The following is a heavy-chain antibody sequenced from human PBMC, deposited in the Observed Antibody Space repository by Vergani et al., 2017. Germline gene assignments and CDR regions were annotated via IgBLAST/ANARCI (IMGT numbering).Heavy chain of an antibody. CDR3: VRVKGSNWNDHLYDI. CDR2: IRNKAYGGTT. J-gene: IGHJ3*02. V-gene: IGHV3-49*04. Sequence: EVQLVESGGGLVPPGRSLRLSCAASGFSFGDYAMTWVRQAPGKGLEWVAFIRNKAYGGTTEYAASVKDRFTISRDDSKSYLYLQMNSLQTEDTALYYCVRVKGSNWNDHLYDIWGQGTLVTVSS. CDR1: GFSFGDYA. D-gene: IGHD1-1*01.